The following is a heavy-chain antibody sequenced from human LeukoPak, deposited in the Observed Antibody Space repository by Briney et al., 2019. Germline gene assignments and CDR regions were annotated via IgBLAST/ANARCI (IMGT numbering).Heavy chain of an antibody. Sequence: PGGSLRLSCAASGFTFSSYAMSRVRQAPGKGLEWVSGISGSGGSTYYADSVKGRFTISRDNSKNTLYLQMNSLRAEDTAVYYCAKSNSGWATFDYWGQGTLVTVSS. CDR3: AKSNSGWATFDY. J-gene: IGHJ4*02. D-gene: IGHD6-19*01. CDR1: GFTFSSYA. CDR2: ISGSGGST. V-gene: IGHV3-23*01.